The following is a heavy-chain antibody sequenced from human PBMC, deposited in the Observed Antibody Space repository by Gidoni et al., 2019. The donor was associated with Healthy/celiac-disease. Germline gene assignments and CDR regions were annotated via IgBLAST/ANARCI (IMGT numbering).Heavy chain of an antibody. Sequence: YYMHWVRQAPGQGLEWMGWINPNSGGTNYAQKFQGWVTMTRDTSISTAYMELSRLRSDDTAVYYCARSTAYAPSGMDVWGQGTTVTVSS. CDR1: YY. V-gene: IGHV1-2*04. CDR2: INPNSGGT. D-gene: IGHD2-21*01. J-gene: IGHJ6*02. CDR3: ARSTAYAPSGMDV.